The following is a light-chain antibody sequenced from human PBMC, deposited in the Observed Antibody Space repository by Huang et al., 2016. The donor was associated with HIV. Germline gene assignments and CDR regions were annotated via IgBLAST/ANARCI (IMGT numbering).Light chain of an antibody. V-gene: IGKV1-39*01. J-gene: IGKJ4*01. CDR1: QTITTY. CDR2: AAS. CDR3: QQSYSSLLS. Sequence: DIQMTQSPSSLSASVGDRVIMTCRASQTITTYLNWYQQRPGKAPKLLIDAASSLQSGVPSRFSGSGSGTDFTLTISSLQPEDFATYYCQQSYSSLLSFGGGTKVAIK.